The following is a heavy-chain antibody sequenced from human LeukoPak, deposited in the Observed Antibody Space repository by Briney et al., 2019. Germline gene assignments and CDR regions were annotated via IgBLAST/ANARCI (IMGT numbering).Heavy chain of an antibody. D-gene: IGHD3-22*01. J-gene: IGHJ4*02. Sequence: GGSLRLSCAASGFIFSNYAMGWGRQAPGKGLEWVSSITGSGGNTYYADSVQGRFTISRDNSKNTLSLHMNSLRAEDTALYYCARDLDSSGYYHVVDSWGQGDLVTVSS. CDR3: ARDLDSSGYYHVVDS. CDR2: ITGSGGNT. CDR1: GFIFSNYA. V-gene: IGHV3-23*01.